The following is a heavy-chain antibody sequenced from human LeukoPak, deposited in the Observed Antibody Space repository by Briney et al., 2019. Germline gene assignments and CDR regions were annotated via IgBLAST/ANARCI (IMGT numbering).Heavy chain of an antibody. D-gene: IGHD1-26*01. J-gene: IGHJ4*02. V-gene: IGHV3-21*04. Sequence: GGSLRLSCAASGFTFSSYSMNWVRQAPGKGLEWVSSISGSSSYIYYADSVKGRFTISRDNAKNSLYLQMNSLRAEDTAVYYCAKAASGSYSTQLDYWGQGTLVTVSS. CDR2: ISGSSSYI. CDR3: AKAASGSYSTQLDY. CDR1: GFTFSSYS.